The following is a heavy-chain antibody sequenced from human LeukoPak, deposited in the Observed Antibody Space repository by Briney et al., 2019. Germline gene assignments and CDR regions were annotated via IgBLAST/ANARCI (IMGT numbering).Heavy chain of an antibody. CDR1: GFTFISYG. CDR2: ISFDGSKN. V-gene: IGHV3-30*18. D-gene: IGHD2-15*01. CDR3: AKDLWYCSGGSCYTFDY. J-gene: IGHJ4*02. Sequence: GGSLRLSCAASGFTFISYGMHWVRQAPGKGLEWVAVISFDGSKNYYEDSVKGRFTISRDNSKNTLYVQMNSLRAEDTAVYYCAKDLWYCSGGSCYTFDYWGQGTLVTVSS.